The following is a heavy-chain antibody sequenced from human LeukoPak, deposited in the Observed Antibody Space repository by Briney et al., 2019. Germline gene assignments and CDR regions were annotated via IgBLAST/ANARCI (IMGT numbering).Heavy chain of an antibody. CDR1: GASISSYY. J-gene: IGHJ5*02. V-gene: IGHV4-4*07. CDR3: ARGSSHSYNWLDP. Sequence: PSETPSLTCTVSGASISSYYWTWIRHPAGKGLEWIGRIYTGGSTNYNPSLKSRVTISVDTSKNQFSLKLTSVTAADTAIYYCARGSSHSYNWLDPWGQGTLVTVSS. D-gene: IGHD2-15*01. CDR2: IYTGGST.